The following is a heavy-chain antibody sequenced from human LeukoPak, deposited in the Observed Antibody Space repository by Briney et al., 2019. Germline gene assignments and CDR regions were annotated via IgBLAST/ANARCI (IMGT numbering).Heavy chain of an antibody. CDR1: GFTFSSFA. V-gene: IGHV3-30*04. D-gene: IGHD2-2*01. CDR2: ISYDGSTK. J-gene: IGHJ4*02. CDR3: ARAGYCSSTSCYSYYFDY. Sequence: GGSLRLSCAAYGFTFSSFARHWVRHAPGQGLKWLAVISYDGSTKYYADSGKGRFTISRDISTNTLYLQMNRLRAEDTAVYYCARAGYCSSTSCYSYYFDYWGQGTLVTVSS.